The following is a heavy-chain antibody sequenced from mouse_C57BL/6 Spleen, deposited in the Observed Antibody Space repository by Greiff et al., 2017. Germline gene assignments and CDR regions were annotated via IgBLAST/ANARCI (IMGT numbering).Heavy chain of an antibody. J-gene: IGHJ4*01. CDR3: AKSTMITDWGFYYARDY. CDR1: GFSLTSYA. Sequence: VKLMESGPGLVAPSQSLSITCTVSGFSLTSYAISWVRQPPGKGLEWLGVIWTGGGTNYNSALKSRLSISKDNSKSKVFLKMNSLQTEDTARYYCAKSTMITDWGFYYARDYWGQGTSVTVSS. V-gene: IGHV2-9-1*01. CDR2: IWTGGGT. D-gene: IGHD2-4*01.